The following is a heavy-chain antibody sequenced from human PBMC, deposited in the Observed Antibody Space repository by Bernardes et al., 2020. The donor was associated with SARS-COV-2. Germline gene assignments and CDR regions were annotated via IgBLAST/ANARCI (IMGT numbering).Heavy chain of an antibody. Sequence: SEPLSLTCTVSGGSIRSYYWSWIRQPPGKGLEWIGYIHDTGSTNYNPSLESRVTISVDTSTNQFSLKVNSVTVADTAVYYCARDPSVVMGYWHFDLWGRGTLVTVSS. J-gene: IGHJ2*01. D-gene: IGHD2-21*01. CDR3: ARDPSVVMGYWHFDL. CDR2: IHDTGST. CDR1: GGSIRSYY. V-gene: IGHV4-59*01.